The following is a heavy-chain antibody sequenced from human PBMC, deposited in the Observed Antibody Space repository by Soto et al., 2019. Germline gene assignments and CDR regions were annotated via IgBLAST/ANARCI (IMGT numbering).Heavy chain of an antibody. CDR2: INAGNGNT. CDR1: GYTFTSYA. D-gene: IGHD3-10*02. V-gene: IGHV1-3*01. Sequence: ASVKVSCKASGYTFTSYAMHWVRQAPGQRLEWMGWINAGNGNTKYSQKFQGRVTITRDTSASTAYMELSSLRSEDTAVYYCARYGVLGPGVYGIDVWGQGTTVTGSS. J-gene: IGHJ6*02. CDR3: ARYGVLGPGVYGIDV.